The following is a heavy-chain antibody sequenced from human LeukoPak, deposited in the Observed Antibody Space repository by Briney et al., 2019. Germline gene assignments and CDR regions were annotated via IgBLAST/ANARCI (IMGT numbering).Heavy chain of an antibody. Sequence: ASVKVSCKVSGYALTELSMHWVRQAPGKGLEWMGGFDPEDGETIYAQKFQGRVTMTEDTSTDTAYIELSSLRSEDTAVYYCATCGYSGYVPFDYWGQGTLVTVSS. CDR1: GYALTELS. CDR3: ATCGYSGYVPFDY. CDR2: FDPEDGET. J-gene: IGHJ4*02. V-gene: IGHV1-24*01. D-gene: IGHD5-12*01.